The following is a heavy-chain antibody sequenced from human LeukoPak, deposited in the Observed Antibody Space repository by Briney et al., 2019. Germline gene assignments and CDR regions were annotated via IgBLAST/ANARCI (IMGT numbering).Heavy chain of an antibody. CDR1: GFTFRNAW. CDR3: TTENLIAAGYYFDY. Sequence: GGSLRLSFAASGFTFRNAWMSWFRQAPGKGLEWVGRIKSKTDGGTTDYAAPVKGRFTISRDDSKNTLYLQMNSPKTEDTAVYYCTTENLIAAGYYFDYWGQGTLVTVSS. CDR2: IKSKTDGGTT. V-gene: IGHV3-15*01. J-gene: IGHJ4*02. D-gene: IGHD6-13*01.